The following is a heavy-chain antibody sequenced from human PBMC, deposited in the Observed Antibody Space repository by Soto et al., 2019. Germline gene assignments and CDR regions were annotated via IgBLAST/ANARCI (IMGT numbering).Heavy chain of an antibody. Sequence: SETLSLTCTVSGGSISSYYWSWIRQPPGKGLEWVGYIYYGGTSSYNPSLKSRVTIALETSKSQISLRLTSVTAADTAVYYCARVPDVWGQGTTVTVSS. V-gene: IGHV4-59*08. CDR1: GGSISSYY. D-gene: IGHD2-2*01. CDR2: IYYGGTS. CDR3: ARVPDV. J-gene: IGHJ6*02.